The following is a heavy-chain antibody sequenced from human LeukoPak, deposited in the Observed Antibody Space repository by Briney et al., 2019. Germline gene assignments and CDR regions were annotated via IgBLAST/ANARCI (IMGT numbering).Heavy chain of an antibody. CDR2: ISWNSGSI. V-gene: IGHV3-9*01. CDR1: GFTFDDYA. J-gene: IGHJ5*02. D-gene: IGHD6-19*01. Sequence: TGGSLRLSCAASGFTFDDYAMHWVRQAPGKGLEWVSGISWNSGSIGYADSVKGRFTISRDNAKNSLYLQMNSLRAEDTALYYCAKDPRPGIAVAGIPVAGWFDPWGQGTLVTVSS. CDR3: AKDPRPGIAVAGIPVAGWFDP.